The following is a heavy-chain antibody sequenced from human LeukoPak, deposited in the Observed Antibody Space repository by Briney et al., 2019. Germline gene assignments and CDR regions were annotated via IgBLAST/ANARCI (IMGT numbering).Heavy chain of an antibody. D-gene: IGHD2-21*01. Sequence: SETLSLTCTVSGGSISSYYWSWIRQPPGKGLEWIGYIYTSGSTNYNPSLKGRVTISVDTSKNQFSLKLSSVTAADTAVYYGASHVVRGSDIWGQGTMVTVSS. J-gene: IGHJ3*02. V-gene: IGHV4-4*09. CDR2: IYTSGST. CDR1: GGSISSYY. CDR3: ASHVVRGSDI.